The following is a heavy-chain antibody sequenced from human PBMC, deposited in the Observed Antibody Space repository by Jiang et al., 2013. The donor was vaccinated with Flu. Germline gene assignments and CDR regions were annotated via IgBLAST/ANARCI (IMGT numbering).Heavy chain of an antibody. CDR2: IIPIFGTA. CDR1: GGTFSSYA. D-gene: IGHD6-13*01. V-gene: IGHV1-69*01. J-gene: IGHJ6*02. Sequence: KKPGSSVKVSCKASGGTFSSYAISWVRQAPGQGLEWDGGIIPIFGTANYAQKFQGRVTITADESTSTAYMELSSLRSEDTAVYYCARAPPRSVFVKKRMGIAAAGTNRVNYYYGMDVWGQGTTVTVSS. CDR3: ARAPPRSVFVKKRMGIAAAGTNRVNYYYGMDV.